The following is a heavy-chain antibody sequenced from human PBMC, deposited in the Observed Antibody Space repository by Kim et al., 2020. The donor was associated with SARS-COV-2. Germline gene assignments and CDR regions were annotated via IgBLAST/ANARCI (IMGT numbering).Heavy chain of an antibody. V-gene: IGHV3-23*01. CDR3: AKDRSTAPRPSEFEY. J-gene: IGHJ4*01. CDR2: ISGSGGSA. CDR1: GFSFSNYA. D-gene: IGHD2-2*01. Sequence: GGSLRLSCVASGFSFSNYAMSWVRQAPGKGLEWVISISGSGGSAYYIDSVTGRFTISRDNSKNTIYLQMSNLRVEDTAFYYCAKDRSTAPRPSEFEYWG.